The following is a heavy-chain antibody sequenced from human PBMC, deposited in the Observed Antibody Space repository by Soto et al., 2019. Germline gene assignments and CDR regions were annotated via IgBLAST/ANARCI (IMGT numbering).Heavy chain of an antibody. Sequence: PSETLSLTCTVSGGSVSRYYWSWIRQPPGKGLEWIGYIYYSGSNNYNPSLKSRVTISVDTSKNQFSLKLSSVTAADTAVYYCARAPYCSGGSCYEIDYWGQGTLVTVSS. CDR3: ARAPYCSGGSCYEIDY. CDR1: GGSVSRYY. J-gene: IGHJ4*02. D-gene: IGHD2-15*01. V-gene: IGHV4-59*02. CDR2: IYYSGSN.